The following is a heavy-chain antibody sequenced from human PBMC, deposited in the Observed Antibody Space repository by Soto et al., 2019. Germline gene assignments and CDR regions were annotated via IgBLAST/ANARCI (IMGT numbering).Heavy chain of an antibody. V-gene: IGHV3-30*18. CDR3: AKDLLDITIFGVVTYNGTDY. CDR2: ISYDGSNK. CDR1: GFTFSSYG. J-gene: IGHJ4*02. D-gene: IGHD3-3*01. Sequence: PGESIRLSCAASGFTFSSYGMHCVRQAPDKGLEWVAVISYDGSNKYYADSVKGRFTISRDNSKNTLYLQMNSLRAEDTAVYYCAKDLLDITIFGVVTYNGTDYWGQGTLVTVSS.